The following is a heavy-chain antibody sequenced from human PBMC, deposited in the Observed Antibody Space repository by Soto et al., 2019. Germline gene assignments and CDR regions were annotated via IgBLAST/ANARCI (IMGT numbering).Heavy chain of an antibody. Sequence: GGSLRLSCAASGFTFSSYAMSWVRQAPGKGLEWVSAISGSGGSTYYADSVKGRFTISRDNSKNTLYLQMNSLRAEDTAVYYCAKDYHLYYDYVNPLYAFDIWGQGTMVTVAS. CDR2: ISGSGGST. CDR1: GFTFSSYA. V-gene: IGHV3-23*01. CDR3: AKDYHLYYDYVNPLYAFDI. D-gene: IGHD3-16*01. J-gene: IGHJ3*02.